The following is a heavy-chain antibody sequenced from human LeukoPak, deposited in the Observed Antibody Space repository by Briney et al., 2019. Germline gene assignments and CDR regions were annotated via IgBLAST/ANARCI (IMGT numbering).Heavy chain of an antibody. V-gene: IGHV3-53*01. J-gene: IGHJ4*02. CDR3: ARDLKVVPAAMSLGY. Sequence: PGGSLRLSCAVSGFTVSSNYMSWVRQAPGKGLQWVSVIYSGGSTYYTDSVKGRFTISRDNSKNTLYLQMNSLRAEDTAVYYCARDLKVVPAAMSLGYWGQGTLVTVSS. CDR2: IYSGGST. D-gene: IGHD2-2*01. CDR1: GFTVSSNY.